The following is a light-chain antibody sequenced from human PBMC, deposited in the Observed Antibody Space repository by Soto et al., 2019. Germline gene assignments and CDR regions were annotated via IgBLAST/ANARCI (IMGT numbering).Light chain of an antibody. CDR2: DVS. J-gene: IGLJ2*01. CDR3: CSYAGSSLI. V-gene: IGLV2-11*01. CDR1: SSDVGAYIY. Sequence: QSALTQPRSVSGSPGKSVTISGTGTSSDVGAYIYVSWYQQDPGKAPKLMIYDVSKRPSGVPDRFSGSKSGNTASLTISGLQAEDEADYSCCSYAGSSLIFGGGTKLTVL.